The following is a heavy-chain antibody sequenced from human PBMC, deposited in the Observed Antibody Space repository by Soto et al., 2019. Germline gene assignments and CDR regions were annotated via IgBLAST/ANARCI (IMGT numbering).Heavy chain of an antibody. CDR3: ARQQYDFWSGFSRAWFDP. CDR2: IYYSGST. D-gene: IGHD3-3*01. Sequence: SETMSLTCTVSGGSISSSSYYWGWIRQPPGKGLEWIGSIYYSGSTYYNPSLKSRVTISVDTSKNQFSLKLSSVTAADTAVYYCARQQYDFWSGFSRAWFDPWGQGTLVTVSS. CDR1: GGSISSSSYY. J-gene: IGHJ5*02. V-gene: IGHV4-39*01.